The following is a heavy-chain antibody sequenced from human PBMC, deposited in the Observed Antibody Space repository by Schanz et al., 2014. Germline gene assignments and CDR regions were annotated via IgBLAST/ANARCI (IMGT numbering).Heavy chain of an antibody. J-gene: IGHJ4*02. V-gene: IGHV3-33*01. Sequence: QAQLMESGGGVVQPGTSLILSCSASGFSLNTYAIQWFRQPAGKGLEWVAVIWNNGVTKYNADSVRGRFTISRDSGQNSLYLQMTSLSAGDTAVGSCARWTEWSLHSWGQGALVTVSA. CDR2: IWNNGVTK. CDR1: GFSLNTYA. D-gene: IGHD1-26*01. CDR3: ARWTEWSLHS.